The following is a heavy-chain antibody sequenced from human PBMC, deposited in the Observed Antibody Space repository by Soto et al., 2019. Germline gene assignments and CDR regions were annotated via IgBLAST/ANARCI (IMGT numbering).Heavy chain of an antibody. D-gene: IGHD6-6*01. CDR1: GFSFSTYS. CDR2: ISSRSYTI. CDR3: ARGGSSSDNGMDV. J-gene: IGHJ6*02. Sequence: VQLVESGGGLVQPGGSLRLSCAASGFSFSTYSMNWVRQAPGKGLEWVSYISSRSYTIYYVDSVKGRFTISRDNAKNSLYLQMNRLRDEDTAVYYCARGGSSSDNGMDVWGQGTTVTVSS. V-gene: IGHV3-48*02.